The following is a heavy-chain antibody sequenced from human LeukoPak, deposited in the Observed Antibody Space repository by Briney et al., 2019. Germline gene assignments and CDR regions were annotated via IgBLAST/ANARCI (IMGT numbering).Heavy chain of an antibody. J-gene: IGHJ4*02. CDR3: ADPPSDY. Sequence: PGGSLRLSCEASGFNLNTKWMTWVRQAPGKGLEWVANINQDGSEKYYVDSVKGRFTISRDNAVNSLYLEMTGLMVEDTAVYYCADPPSDYWGQGALVAVSS. V-gene: IGHV3-7*01. CDR1: GFNLNTKW. CDR2: INQDGSEK.